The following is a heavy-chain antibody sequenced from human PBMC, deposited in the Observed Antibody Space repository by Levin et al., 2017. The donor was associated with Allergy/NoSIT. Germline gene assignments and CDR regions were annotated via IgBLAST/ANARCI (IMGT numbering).Heavy chain of an antibody. CDR3: ARESGRLMIITPGAFDV. CDR2: VWYDESNK. CDR1: GFTFNNYG. J-gene: IGHJ3*01. Sequence: LTCAASGFTFNNYGMHWVRQAPGKGLEWVAVVWYDESNKYYADSVKGRFTISRDNSKNMLYLQMNSLRTEDTAVYYCARESGRLMIITPGAFDVWGQGTLVTVSS. D-gene: IGHD3-16*01. V-gene: IGHV3-33*01.